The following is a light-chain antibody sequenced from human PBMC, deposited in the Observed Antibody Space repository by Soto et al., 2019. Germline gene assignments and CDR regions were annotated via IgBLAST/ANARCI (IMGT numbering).Light chain of an antibody. V-gene: IGLV2-23*01. CDR2: EGS. CDR1: SSDVGSYNL. CDR3: CSYAGTLV. Sequence: QSALTQPASVSGSPGQSITISCTGTSSDVGSYNLVSWYQQHPGKAPKLMIYEGSKRPSGVSNRFSGSKSGNTASLTISWLQAEDEADYYCCSYAGTLVFGGGTKVTVL. J-gene: IGLJ2*01.